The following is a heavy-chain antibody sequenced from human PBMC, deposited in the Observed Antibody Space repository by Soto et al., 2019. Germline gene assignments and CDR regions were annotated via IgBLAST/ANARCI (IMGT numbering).Heavy chain of an antibody. J-gene: IGHJ6*02. V-gene: IGHV1-69*01. CDR1: GGTFSSHA. Sequence: QVQLVQSGAEVKKPGSSVKVSCKASGGTFSSHAISWVRQAPGQGLEWMGGIIPIFSTPNYAQKFQRRVTITADGSTSTAYMDLISLRDDDTAVYYCARAKAGSSPIGYYHYVLDVWGQGTTVTVSS. D-gene: IGHD1-26*01. CDR2: IIPIFSTP. CDR3: ARAKAGSSPIGYYHYVLDV.